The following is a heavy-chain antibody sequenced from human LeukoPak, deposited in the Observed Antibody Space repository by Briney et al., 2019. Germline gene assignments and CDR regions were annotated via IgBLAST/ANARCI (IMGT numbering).Heavy chain of an antibody. CDR3: ARDVVVVVAANLYYYYGMDV. Sequence: SETLSLTCTVSGGSISSYYWSWIRQPPGKGLEWIGYIYTSGSTNYNPSLKSRVTISVDTSKNQFSLKLSSVTAADTAVYYCARDVVVVVAANLYYYYGMDVWGQGTTVTVSS. CDR1: GGSISSYY. CDR2: IYTSGST. J-gene: IGHJ6*02. V-gene: IGHV4-4*09. D-gene: IGHD2-15*01.